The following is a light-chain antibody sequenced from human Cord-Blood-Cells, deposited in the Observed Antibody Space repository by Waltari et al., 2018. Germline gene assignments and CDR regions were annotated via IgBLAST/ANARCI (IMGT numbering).Light chain of an antibody. Sequence: SSELTQDPAASVALRQTVRITCQGDSLRSYYARWYQQKPGQDPVLGIYGTNNRSSGIPDRFSGSSSGNTASLTITGAQAEDEADYYCNSRDSSGNHVVFGGGTKLTVI. J-gene: IGLJ2*01. CDR1: SLRSYY. V-gene: IGLV3-19*01. CDR3: NSRDSSGNHVV. CDR2: GTN.